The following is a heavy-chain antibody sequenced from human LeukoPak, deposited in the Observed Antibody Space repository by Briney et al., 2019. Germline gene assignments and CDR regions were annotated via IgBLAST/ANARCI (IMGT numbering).Heavy chain of an antibody. D-gene: IGHD3-22*01. J-gene: IGHJ4*02. Sequence: ASVKVFCKASGYTFTSYDINWVRQATGQGLEWMGWMNPNSGNTGYAQKFQGRVTMTRNTSISTAYMELSSLRSEDTAVYYCARGVYYYDSSGYYLFDYWGQGTLVTVSS. CDR3: ARGVYYYDSSGYYLFDY. CDR2: MNPNSGNT. V-gene: IGHV1-8*01. CDR1: GYTFTSYD.